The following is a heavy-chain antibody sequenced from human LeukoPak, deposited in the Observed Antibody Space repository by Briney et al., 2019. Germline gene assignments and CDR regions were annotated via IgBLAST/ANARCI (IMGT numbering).Heavy chain of an antibody. CDR1: GGSISSSSYY. D-gene: IGHD5-12*01. CDR2: IYYSGST. V-gene: IGHV4-39*07. J-gene: IGHJ4*02. Sequence: SETLSLTCTVSGGSISSSSYYWGWIRQPPGKGLEWIGSIYYSGSTYYNPSLKSRVTISVDTSKNQFSLKLSSVTAADTAVHYCARDRGYPSLFDYWGQGTLVTVSS. CDR3: ARDRGYPSLFDY.